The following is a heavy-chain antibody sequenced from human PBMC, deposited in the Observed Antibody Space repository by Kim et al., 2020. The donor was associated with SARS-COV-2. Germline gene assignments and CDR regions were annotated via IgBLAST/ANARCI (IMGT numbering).Heavy chain of an antibody. CDR2: T. D-gene: IGHD6-6*01. CDR3: ARKGSSSFRP. Sequence: TNYSPSLKGRVTISVDTSKNQFSLKLSSVTAADTAVYYCARKGSSSFRPWGQGTLVTVSS. V-gene: IGHV4-34*01. J-gene: IGHJ5*02.